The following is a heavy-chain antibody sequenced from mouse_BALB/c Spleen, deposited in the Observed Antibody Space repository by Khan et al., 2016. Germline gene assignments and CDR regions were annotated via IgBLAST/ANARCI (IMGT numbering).Heavy chain of an antibody. J-gene: IGHJ2*01. CDR2: ISYDGSN. Sequence: EVELVESGPGLVKPSQSLSLTCSVTGYSITSGYYWNWIRQFPGNKLEWMGYISYDGSNNYNPSLKNRISITRDTSKNQFFLKLNSVTTEDTATYYGARAWYFDYWGQGTTLTVSS. V-gene: IGHV3-6*02. CDR1: GYSITSGYY. CDR3: ARAWYFDY.